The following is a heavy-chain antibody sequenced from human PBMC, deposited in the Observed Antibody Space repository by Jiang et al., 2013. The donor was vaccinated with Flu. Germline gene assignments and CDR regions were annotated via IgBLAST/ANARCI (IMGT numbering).Heavy chain of an antibody. CDR1: GFTFDDYA. Sequence: VQLVESGGGLIQPGKSLRLTCAASGFTFDDYAMHWVRQAPGKGLEWVSGISWNSGSIGYADSVKGRFTISRDNAKNSLYLQMSSLRAEDTALYYCAKDSGIVATIPFDIWGQGTMVTVSS. V-gene: IGHV3-9*01. J-gene: IGHJ3*02. CDR3: AKDSGIVATIPFDI. D-gene: IGHD5-12*01. CDR2: ISWNSGSI.